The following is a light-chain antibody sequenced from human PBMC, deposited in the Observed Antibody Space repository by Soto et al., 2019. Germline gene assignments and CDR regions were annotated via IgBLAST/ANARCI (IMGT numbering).Light chain of an antibody. V-gene: IGLV1-40*01. J-gene: IGLJ1*01. Sequence: QSVLTQPPSVSGAPGQRVTISCTGSSSNIGAGYDVHWYQQLPGTAPKLLIYGNSNRPSGVPDRFSGSKSGTSASLAITGLQAEDDADYYCQSYDSSLSGSEVFGTGTKLTVI. CDR3: QSYDSSLSGSEV. CDR1: SSNIGAGYD. CDR2: GNS.